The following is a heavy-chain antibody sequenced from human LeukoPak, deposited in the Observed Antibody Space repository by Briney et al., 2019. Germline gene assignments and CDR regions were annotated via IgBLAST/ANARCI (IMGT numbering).Heavy chain of an antibody. V-gene: IGHV3-48*02. Sequence: PGGSLRLSCAASGFTFSSYAMSWVRQAPGKGLEWVSYISSSSSTIYYADSVKGRFTISRDNAKNSLYLQMNSLRDEDTAVYYCATTVTTFGGMDVWGQGTTVTVSS. CDR3: ATTVTTFGGMDV. CDR1: GFTFSSYA. J-gene: IGHJ6*02. CDR2: ISSSSSTI. D-gene: IGHD4-17*01.